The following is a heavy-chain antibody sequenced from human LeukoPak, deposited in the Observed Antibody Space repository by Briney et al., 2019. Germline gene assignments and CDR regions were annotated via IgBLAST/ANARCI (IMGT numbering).Heavy chain of an antibody. CDR3: ARNNTRTVSRGSSRRRANAFDI. CDR1: GSSISSGHY. J-gene: IGHJ3*02. CDR2: IYNSGGT. V-gene: IGHV4-38-2*01. D-gene: IGHD6-13*01. Sequence: PSETLSLTCAVSGSSISSGHYWGWIRQPPGKGLEWIGSIYNSGGTYYNPSLRSRVTISVDTSKNQFSLKLSSVTAADTAVYYCARNNTRTVSRGSSRRRANAFDIWGQGTMVTVSS.